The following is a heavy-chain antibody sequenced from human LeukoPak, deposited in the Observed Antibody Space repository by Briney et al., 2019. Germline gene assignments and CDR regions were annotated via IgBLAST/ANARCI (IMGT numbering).Heavy chain of an antibody. V-gene: IGHV5-10-1*01. CDR3: AITAAGSYYFDY. J-gene: IGHJ4*02. Sequence: GESLKISCKGSGYSFTSYWISWVRQMPGKGLEWMGRIDPSDSYTNYSPSFQGHVTTSADKSISTAYLQWTGLKASDTAMYYCAITAAGSYYFDYWGQGTLVTVSS. CDR1: GYSFTSYW. CDR2: IDPSDSYT. D-gene: IGHD3-10*01.